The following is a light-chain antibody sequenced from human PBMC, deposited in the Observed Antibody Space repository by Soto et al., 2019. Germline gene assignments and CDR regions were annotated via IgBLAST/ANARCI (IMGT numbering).Light chain of an antibody. CDR2: GAS. CDR1: QSISTY. CDR3: QQSFITPPLT. V-gene: IGKV1-39*01. J-gene: IGKJ4*01. Sequence: DIQMTQSPSSLSASLGDRITITCRASQSISTYLNWYQQKPGKAPRLLIYGASTLQNGVPSRFSGSGSATDYTLTISSLQPEDFATYYCQQSFITPPLTFGGGTKVAMK.